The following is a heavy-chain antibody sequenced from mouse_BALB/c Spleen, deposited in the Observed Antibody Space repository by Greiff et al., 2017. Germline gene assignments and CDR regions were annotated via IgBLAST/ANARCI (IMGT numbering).Heavy chain of an antibody. CDR2: ISSGGSYT. J-gene: IGHJ4*01. Sequence: EVKLVESGGDLVKPGGSLKLSCAASGFTFSSYGMSWVRQTPDKRLEWVATISSGGSYTYYPDSVKGRFTISRDNAKNTLYLRMSSLKSEDTAMYYCARRRYEALDYWGEGTSDT. D-gene: IGHD2-14*01. V-gene: IGHV5-6*02. CDR1: GFTFSSYG. CDR3: ARRRYEALDY.